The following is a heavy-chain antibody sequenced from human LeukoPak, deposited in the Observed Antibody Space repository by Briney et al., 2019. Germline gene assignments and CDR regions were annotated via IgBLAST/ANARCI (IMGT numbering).Heavy chain of an antibody. CDR2: INQDGSKE. J-gene: IGHJ4*02. CDR1: GFTFSGYW. V-gene: IGHV3-7*01. D-gene: IGHD5-12*01. CDR3: VRDGGVSGYDLLDY. Sequence: GGSLRLPCAASGFTFSGYWMTWVRQAPGKGLEWVAHINQDGSKEYYMDSVKARFTISRDNAKNSLSLQMNSLRAEDTAVYYCVRDGGVSGYDLLDYWGQGTLVTVSS.